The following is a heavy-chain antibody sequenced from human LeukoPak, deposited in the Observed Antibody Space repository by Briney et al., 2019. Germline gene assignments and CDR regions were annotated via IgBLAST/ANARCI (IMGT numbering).Heavy chain of an antibody. Sequence: SETLSLTCAVNGGTFSGYYWSWIRQPPGKGLEWIGEINHSGSTNYNPSLKSRVTISVDTSKNQFSLKLSSVTAADTAVYYCARGRVGAPPFDYWGQGTLVTVSS. J-gene: IGHJ4*02. CDR3: ARGRVGAPPFDY. CDR1: GGTFSGYY. V-gene: IGHV4-34*01. D-gene: IGHD1-26*01. CDR2: INHSGST.